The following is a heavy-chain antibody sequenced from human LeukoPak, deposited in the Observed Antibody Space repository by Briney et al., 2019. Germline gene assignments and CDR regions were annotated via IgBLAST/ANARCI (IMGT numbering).Heavy chain of an antibody. D-gene: IGHD2-2*01. CDR3: ARGVDIVVVPAAMCAFDI. CDR1: GGSISSGYY. CDR2: IYHSGST. V-gene: IGHV4-38-2*02. J-gene: IGHJ3*02. Sequence: SETLSLTCTVSGGSISSGYYWGWIRQPPGKGLEWIGSIYHSGSTYYNPSLKSRVTISVDTSKNQFSLKLSSVTAADTAVYYCARGVDIVVVPAAMCAFDIWGQGTMVTVSS.